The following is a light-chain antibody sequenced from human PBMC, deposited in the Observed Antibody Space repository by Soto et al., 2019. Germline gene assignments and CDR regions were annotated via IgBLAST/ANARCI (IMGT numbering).Light chain of an antibody. J-gene: IGLJ2*01. Sequence: QSALTQPASVSGSPGQSITISCTGTSSDVGSYNLVSWYQQHPGKAPKLMIYEVSKRPSGVSNRFSGSKSGNTASLTISGLQAEDEADYYCCSHAGSSTLVVFGGGTKLTVL. CDR1: SSDVGSYNL. CDR3: CSHAGSSTLVV. V-gene: IGLV2-23*02. CDR2: EVS.